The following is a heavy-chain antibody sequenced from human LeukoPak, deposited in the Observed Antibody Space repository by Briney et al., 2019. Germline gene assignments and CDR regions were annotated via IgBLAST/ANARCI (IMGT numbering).Heavy chain of an antibody. CDR2: ISSSSRSI. D-gene: IGHD5-18*01. J-gene: IGHJ4*02. CDR1: GVTFSTYS. Sequence: PGGSLRLSCAASGVTFSTYSMNWVRQAPGKGLEWISYISSSSRSIYYADSVKGRCTISRDNSENTVYLQMNNLRAEDTALYYCADRVTGYSSGYVYWGQGTLVTVSS. V-gene: IGHV3-48*01. CDR3: ADRVTGYSSGYVY.